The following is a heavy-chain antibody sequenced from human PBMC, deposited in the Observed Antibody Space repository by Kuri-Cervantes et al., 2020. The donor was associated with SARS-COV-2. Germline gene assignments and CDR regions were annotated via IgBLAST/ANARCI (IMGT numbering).Heavy chain of an antibody. CDR1: GGSFSGYY. Sequence: ESLKISCAVFGGSFSGYYWSWIRQSPGKGLEWIGKINHSGSTNYNPPLSSRVTISVDMSKNQFSLRLSSVTAADTAMYYCARGREGVVPATILGLGYFLYFSMDVWGKGTSVTVSS. CDR2: INHSGST. D-gene: IGHD2-2*01. V-gene: IGHV4-34*01. J-gene: IGHJ6*03. CDR3: ARGREGVVPATILGLGYFLYFSMDV.